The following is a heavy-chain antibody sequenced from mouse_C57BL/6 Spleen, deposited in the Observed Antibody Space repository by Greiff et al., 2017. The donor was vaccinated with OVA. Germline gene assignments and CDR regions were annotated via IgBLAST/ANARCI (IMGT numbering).Heavy chain of an antibody. V-gene: IGHV1-72*01. CDR2: IDPNSGGT. CDR1: GYTFTSYW. Sequence: QVQLQQPGAELVKPGASVKLSCKASGYTFTSYWMHWVKQRPGRGLEWIGRIDPNSGGTKYNEKFKSKATLTVDKPTSTAYMQLSSLTAEDSAVYYGARGARSNAEFDYWGQGTTLTVSS. J-gene: IGHJ2*01. D-gene: IGHD2-5*01. CDR3: ARGARSNAEFDY.